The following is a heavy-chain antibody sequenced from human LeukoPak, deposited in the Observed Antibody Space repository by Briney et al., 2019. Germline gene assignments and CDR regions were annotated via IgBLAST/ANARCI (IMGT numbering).Heavy chain of an antibody. V-gene: IGHV3-30*02. D-gene: IGHD5-18*01. J-gene: IGHJ4*02. CDR3: AKDQALAGIQLWLRTFDH. CDR1: GFTFSDYD. Sequence: PGGSLRLSCVASGFTFSDYDMHWVRQDPGKGLEWVASMRNDGSQIYYADSVKGRFTISRDNSKNTLYLQMNSLRVEDTAVYYCAKDQALAGIQLWLRTFDHWGQGTLVTVSS. CDR2: MRNDGSQI.